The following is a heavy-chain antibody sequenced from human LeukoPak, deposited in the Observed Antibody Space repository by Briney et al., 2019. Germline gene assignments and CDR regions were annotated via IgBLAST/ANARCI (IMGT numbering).Heavy chain of an antibody. V-gene: IGHV3-11*01. CDR2: ISSSGSTI. D-gene: IGHD5-12*01. Sequence: GGSLRLSCAASGFTFSDNYMSWNRQAPGKGLEWVSYISSSGSTIYYADSVKGRFTISRDNAKNSLYLQMNNLRAEDTAVYYCSRGHSGYDYVSNWFDPWGQGTLVSVS. CDR1: GFTFSDNY. CDR3: SRGHSGYDYVSNWFDP. J-gene: IGHJ5*02.